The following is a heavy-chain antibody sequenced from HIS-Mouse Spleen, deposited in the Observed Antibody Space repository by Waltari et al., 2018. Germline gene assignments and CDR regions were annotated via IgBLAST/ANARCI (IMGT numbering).Heavy chain of an antibody. D-gene: IGHD6-13*01. CDR2: VYYSGST. Sequence: QLQLQESGPGLVKPSETLSLTCTVSGGSISSSSYYWGWIRQPPGKGLEWIGSVYYSGSTHCNPSLKSRVTISVDTSKNQFSLKLSSVTAADTAVYYCAREIPYSSSWYDWYFDLWGRGTLVTVSS. CDR3: AREIPYSSSWYDWYFDL. CDR1: GGSISSSSYY. J-gene: IGHJ2*01. V-gene: IGHV4-39*07.